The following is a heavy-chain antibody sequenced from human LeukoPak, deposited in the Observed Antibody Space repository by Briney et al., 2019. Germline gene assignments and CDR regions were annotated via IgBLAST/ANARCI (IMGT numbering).Heavy chain of an antibody. J-gene: IGHJ1*01. CDR2: ISSSSSYI. Sequence: GGSLRLSCAASGFTFGDYSMNWVRQAPGKGLEWVSSISSSSSYIYYADSVKGRFTISRDNAKNSLYLQMNSLRAEDTAVYYCARDEEDYYGSGRRPEYFQHWGQGTLVTVSS. V-gene: IGHV3-21*01. CDR3: ARDEEDYYGSGRRPEYFQH. D-gene: IGHD3-10*01. CDR1: GFTFGDYS.